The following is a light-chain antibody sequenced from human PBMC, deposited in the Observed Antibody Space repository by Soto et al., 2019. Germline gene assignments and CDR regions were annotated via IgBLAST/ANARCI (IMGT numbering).Light chain of an antibody. CDR2: DVS. CDR3: SSYTSSNTYV. V-gene: IGLV2-14*01. Sequence: QSVLTQPASVSGSPGQSITLSCTGTNSDIGGYNIVSWYQQHPGKAPKLMIYDVSNRPSGVSNRFSGSKSGNTASLTISGLQAEDEADYYCSSYTSSNTYVFGTVTEVTV. CDR1: NSDIGGYNI. J-gene: IGLJ1*01.